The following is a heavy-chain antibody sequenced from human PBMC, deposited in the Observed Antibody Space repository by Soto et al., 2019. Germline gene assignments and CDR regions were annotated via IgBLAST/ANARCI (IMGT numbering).Heavy chain of an antibody. CDR1: GGSISSGGYS. CDR2: IYHSGST. D-gene: IGHD2-15*01. V-gene: IGHV4-30-2*01. CDR3: ARDGGYCSGGSCYGDAFDI. Sequence: QLQLQESGSGLVKPSQTLSLTCAVSGGSISSGGYSWSWIRQPPGKGLEWIGYIYHSGSTYYNPSRKSPVTISVDRSTNQFSLKLSSVTAADTAVYYCARDGGYCSGGSCYGDAFDIWGQGTMVTVSS. J-gene: IGHJ3*02.